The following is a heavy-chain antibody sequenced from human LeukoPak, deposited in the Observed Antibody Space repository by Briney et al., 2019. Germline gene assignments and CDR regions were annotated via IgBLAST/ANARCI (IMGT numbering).Heavy chain of an antibody. CDR3: AKWASDNRAFDL. D-gene: IGHD2-8*01. J-gene: IGHJ4*02. Sequence: SETLSLTCTVSGTSITSYYWNWIRQAPGQGPEWIGYGHHSGTTKHNPPLKSRVTISVDTSKNQFSLRLSSVTAADTAVYFCAKWASDNRAFDLWGQGTLVT. CDR1: GTSITSYY. CDR2: GHHSGTT. V-gene: IGHV4-59*08.